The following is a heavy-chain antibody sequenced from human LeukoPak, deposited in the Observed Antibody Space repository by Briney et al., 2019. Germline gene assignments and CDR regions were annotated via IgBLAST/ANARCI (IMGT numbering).Heavy chain of an antibody. CDR1: GFIFSIYA. Sequence: GGSLRLSCAACGFIFSIYAMPWARQAPGKEREGGSSISGGGTTHYADSVRGRFTISRDNSKNTMDLQMSSLRSEDTAVYYCAKGGPEPAWLLTQNWGQGTLVTVSA. CDR2: ISGGGTT. D-gene: IGHD5-18*01. J-gene: IGHJ4*02. V-gene: IGHV3-23*01. CDR3: AKGGPEPAWLLTQN.